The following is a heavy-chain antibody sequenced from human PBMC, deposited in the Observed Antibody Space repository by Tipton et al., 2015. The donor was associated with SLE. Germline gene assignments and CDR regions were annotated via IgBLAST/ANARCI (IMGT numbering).Heavy chain of an antibody. J-gene: IGHJ4*02. D-gene: IGHD6-13*01. CDR2: LYYSGNT. CDR1: GGSISSYY. Sequence: TLSLTCTVSGGSISSYYWSWIRQPPGKGLEWIGYLYYSGNTNYNPSLKSRVTISVDTSKDQFSLKLSSVAAADTAVYYCAREGSWDPLFDYWGQGTLVSVSS. CDR3: AREGSWDPLFDY. V-gene: IGHV4-59*01.